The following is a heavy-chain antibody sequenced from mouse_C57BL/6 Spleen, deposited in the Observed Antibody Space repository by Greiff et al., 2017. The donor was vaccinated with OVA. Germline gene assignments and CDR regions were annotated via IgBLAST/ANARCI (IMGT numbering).Heavy chain of an antibody. CDR2: IRNKANGYTT. D-gene: IGHD1-1*01. Sequence: EVQLQESGGGLVQPGGSLSLSCAASGFTFTDYYMSWVRQPPGQALEWLGFIRNKANGYTTDYSASVKGRFTIARDTSQSILYLQMNALRAEDSATYDCARDYYGSRGYVDYWGQGTTLTVSS. CDR1: GFTFTDYY. CDR3: ARDYYGSRGYVDY. V-gene: IGHV7-3*01. J-gene: IGHJ2*01.